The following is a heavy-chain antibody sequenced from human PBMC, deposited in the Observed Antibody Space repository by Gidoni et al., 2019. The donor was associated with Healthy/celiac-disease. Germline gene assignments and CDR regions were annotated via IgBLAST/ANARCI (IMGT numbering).Heavy chain of an antibody. CDR3: ARAESPHIVVVTAIRY. V-gene: IGHV3-21*01. Sequence: EVQLVESGGGRVKPGGSLRLSCADSGCTVSSDSMNWVRQAPGKGLEWVSSISSSISYIYYADSVKGRFTISRDNAKNSLYLQMNSLRAEDTAVYYCARAESPHIVVVTAIRYWGQGTLVTVSS. J-gene: IGHJ4*02. D-gene: IGHD2-21*02. CDR2: ISSSISYI. CDR1: GCTVSSDS.